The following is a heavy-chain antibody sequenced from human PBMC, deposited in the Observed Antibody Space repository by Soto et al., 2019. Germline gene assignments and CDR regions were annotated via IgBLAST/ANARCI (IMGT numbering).Heavy chain of an antibody. V-gene: IGHV3-72*01. CDR1: GFTFSDHH. CDR2: GRDRANSYST. Sequence: EVQLVESGGGLVQPGGSLRLSCAASGFTFSDHHMDWVRQGPGKGLEWVGRGRDRANSYSTEYAASVRGRFTISRDDSKNSLYLQMNSLKIEDTAVYYCVRIIGLVVAGVSYLGMDVWGQGTTVTVSS. CDR3: VRIIGLVVAGVSYLGMDV. D-gene: IGHD2-8*02. J-gene: IGHJ6*02.